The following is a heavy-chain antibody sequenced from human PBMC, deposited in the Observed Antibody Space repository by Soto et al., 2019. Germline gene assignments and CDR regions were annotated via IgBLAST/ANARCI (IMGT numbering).Heavy chain of an antibody. J-gene: IGHJ4*02. D-gene: IGHD1-26*01. V-gene: IGHV2-5*02. CDR1: GFSLTTDRVG. Sequence: QITLKESGPTLVKPTQTLTLTCTFSGFSLTTDRVGVGWIRQPPGEALEWLAVIYWDDSKTYRPSLESTLTITKDTSKTPVALTMTNMDSLDTATYYCAHAYGGRSLYWGQGTLVTVSS. CDR3: AHAYGGRSLY. CDR2: IYWDDSK.